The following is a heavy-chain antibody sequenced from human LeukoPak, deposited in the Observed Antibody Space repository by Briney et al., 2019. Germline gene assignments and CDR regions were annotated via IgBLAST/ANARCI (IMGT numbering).Heavy chain of an antibody. J-gene: IGHJ4*02. Sequence: GGSLRLSCAASGFTFSNYNMNWVRQAPGKGLEWVSHITSSSTIYYADSVKGRFTISRDNAKNSLYLQMNSLRDEDTAVYYCARRFDSWGQGTLVTVSS. CDR1: GFTFSNYN. CDR2: ITSSSTI. V-gene: IGHV3-48*02. CDR3: ARRFDS.